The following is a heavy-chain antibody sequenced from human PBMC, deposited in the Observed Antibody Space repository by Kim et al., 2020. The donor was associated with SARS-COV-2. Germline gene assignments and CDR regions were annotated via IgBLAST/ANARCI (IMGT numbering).Heavy chain of an antibody. D-gene: IGHD2-2*01. CDR2: IGQDGSDK. CDR3: AKTDVEVVGASDYFDL. J-gene: IGHJ4*01. V-gene: IGHV3-7*03. Sequence: GGSLRLSCAASGFNFNDYWMTWVRQAPGKWLEWVGIIGQDGSDKYYGDPVKGRFTISRDNTKKSVYLQMNSLRAEDTAVYYCAKTDVEVVGASDYFDLWG. CDR1: GFNFNDYW.